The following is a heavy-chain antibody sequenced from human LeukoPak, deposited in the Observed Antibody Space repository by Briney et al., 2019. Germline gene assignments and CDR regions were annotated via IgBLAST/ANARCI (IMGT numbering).Heavy chain of an antibody. D-gene: IGHD4-17*01. CDR1: GGSVSSGSYY. J-gene: IGHJ5*02. Sequence: SETLSLTCTVSGGSVSSGSYYWSWIRQPPGKGLEWIGYIYYSGSTNYNPSLKSRVTISVDTSKNQFSLKLSSVTAADTAVYYCAREDNGDYLYWFDPWGQGTLVTVSS. CDR2: IYYSGST. V-gene: IGHV4-61*01. CDR3: AREDNGDYLYWFDP.